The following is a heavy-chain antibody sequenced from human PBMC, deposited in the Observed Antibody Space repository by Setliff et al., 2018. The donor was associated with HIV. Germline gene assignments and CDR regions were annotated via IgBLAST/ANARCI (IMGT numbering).Heavy chain of an antibody. Sequence: SETLSLTCTVSGGSISSYYCSWIRQPPGKGLEWIGYIYYSGSTNYNPSLKSRVTISVDTSKNQFSLKLSSVTAADTAVYYCARGQYYYGSGISYYYYYYYMDVWGKGTTVTVS. CDR1: GGSISSYY. J-gene: IGHJ6*03. V-gene: IGHV4-59*01. CDR3: ARGQYYYGSGISYYYYYYYMDV. D-gene: IGHD3-10*01. CDR2: IYYSGST.